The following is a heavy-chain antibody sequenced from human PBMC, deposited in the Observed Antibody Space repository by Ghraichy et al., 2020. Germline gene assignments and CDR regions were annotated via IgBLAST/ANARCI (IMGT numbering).Heavy chain of an antibody. D-gene: IGHD5-24*01. CDR2: ISSDTRTT. CDR3: TGDRDGGYCMDV. J-gene: IGHJ6*03. Sequence: GGSLRLSCEASGFTLRTYGMNWVRQAPGKGLEWISYISSDTRTTYYADSAKGRFTISKDNAKNSLYLQMNSLRAEDTAVYFCTGDRDGGYCMDVWGRGTTVTVSS. CDR1: GFTLRTYG. V-gene: IGHV3-48*04.